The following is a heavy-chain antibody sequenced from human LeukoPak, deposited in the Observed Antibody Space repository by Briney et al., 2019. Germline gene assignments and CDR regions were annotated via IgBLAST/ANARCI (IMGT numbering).Heavy chain of an antibody. Sequence: PSETLSLPSPVSGGSLSLHYWLWTRQPPGKALERIGYLSYSGSTNYNPSLKSRVIISIDTSKNQFSLKLSSVTAADTAVYYCARAVYSSGPPPYAYYYGMDVWGKGTTVTVSS. V-gene: IGHV4-59*11. CDR2: LSYSGST. CDR3: ARAVYSSGPPPYAYYYGMDV. CDR1: GGSLSLHY. D-gene: IGHD6-19*01. J-gene: IGHJ6*04.